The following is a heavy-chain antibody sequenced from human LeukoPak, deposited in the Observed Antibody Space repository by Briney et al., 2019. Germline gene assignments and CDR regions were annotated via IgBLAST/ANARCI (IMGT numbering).Heavy chain of an antibody. D-gene: IGHD6-19*01. CDR3: ARGIAVAGFDY. Sequence: SVKVSCKASGGTFSSYAISWVRQAPGQGREWMGRIIPIFGTANYAQKFQGRVTITTDESTSTAYMELSSLRSEDTAVYYCARGIAVAGFDYWGQGTLVTVSS. J-gene: IGHJ4*02. CDR1: GGTFSSYA. CDR2: IIPIFGTA. V-gene: IGHV1-69*05.